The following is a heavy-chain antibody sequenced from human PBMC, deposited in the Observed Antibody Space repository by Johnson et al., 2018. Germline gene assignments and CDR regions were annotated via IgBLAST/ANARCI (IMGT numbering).Heavy chain of an antibody. V-gene: IGHV1-46*01. J-gene: IGHJ4*02. CDR1: GYSFTSYY. CDR2: INPSDGSR. CDR3: ARDDLESVFDIVTGYSVLNH. D-gene: IGHD3-9*01. Sequence: QVQLVESGSEVRKPGASVKVSCKTSGYSFTSYYIHWVRQVPGQGLEWMGVINPSDGSRTYAQKFQGRVTMTRDTSTATVNMELNNLKSEDTAFYYCARDDLESVFDIVTGYSVLNHWGQGTQVTVS.